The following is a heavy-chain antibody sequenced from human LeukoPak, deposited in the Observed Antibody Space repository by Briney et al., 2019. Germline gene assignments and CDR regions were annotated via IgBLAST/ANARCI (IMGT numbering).Heavy chain of an antibody. CDR3: ARGLLVPAARGLFDP. CDR1: GYSISSGYY. V-gene: IGHV4-38-2*02. D-gene: IGHD2-2*01. Sequence: SETLSLTCTVSGYSISSGYYWGWIRQPPGKGLEWIGSIYHSGSTYYNPSLKSRVTISVDTSKNQFSLKLSSVTAAGTAVYYCARGLLVPAARGLFDPWGQGTLVTVSS. J-gene: IGHJ5*02. CDR2: IYHSGST.